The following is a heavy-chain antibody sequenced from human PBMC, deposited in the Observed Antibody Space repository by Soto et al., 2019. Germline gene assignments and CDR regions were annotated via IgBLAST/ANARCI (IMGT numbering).Heavy chain of an antibody. CDR1: GGSFSGYY. J-gene: IGHJ6*02. V-gene: IGHV4-34*01. CDR2: INHSGST. D-gene: IGHD2-15*01. Sequence: LSLTCAVYGGSFSGYYWSWIRQPPGKGLEWIGEINHSGSTNYNPSLKSRVTISVDTSKNQFSLKLGSVTAADTAVYYCARGLRGFRYCSGGSCYYYYGMDVWGQGTTVTVSS. CDR3: ARGLRGFRYCSGGSCYYYYGMDV.